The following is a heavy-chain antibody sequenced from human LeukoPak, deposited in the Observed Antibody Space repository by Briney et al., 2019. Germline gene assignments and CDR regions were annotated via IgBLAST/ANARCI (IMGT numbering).Heavy chain of an antibody. V-gene: IGHV3-30-3*01. J-gene: IGHJ4*02. Sequence: GGSLRLSCAASGFTFSSYAMHWVRQAPGKGLEWVAVISYDGSNKYYADSVKGRFTISRDNSKNTLYLQMNSLRAEDTAVYYCAILDGIAAAGNDYWGQGTLVTVSS. CDR1: GFTFSSYA. CDR3: AILDGIAAAGNDY. D-gene: IGHD6-13*01. CDR2: ISYDGSNK.